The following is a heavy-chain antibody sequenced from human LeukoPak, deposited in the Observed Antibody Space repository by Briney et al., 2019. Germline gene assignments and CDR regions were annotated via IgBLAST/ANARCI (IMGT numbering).Heavy chain of an antibody. CDR3: AKDRTAGYDGLVDY. D-gene: IGHD5-12*01. V-gene: IGHV3-30*18. J-gene: IGHJ4*02. CDR2: ISYDGSNK. CDR1: GVTLSPYG. Sequence: GMSLRLSCAASGVTLSPYGMHWVRQAPGKGLEWVAVISYDGSNKYYTDSVKGRFTISRDNSKNTLYLQMNSLRAEDTAVYYCAKDRTAGYDGLVDYWGQGTLVTVSS.